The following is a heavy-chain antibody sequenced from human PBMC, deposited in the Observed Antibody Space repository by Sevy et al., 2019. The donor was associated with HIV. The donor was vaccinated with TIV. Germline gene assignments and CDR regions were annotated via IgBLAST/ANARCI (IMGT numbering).Heavy chain of an antibody. CDR1: GFTFGDYP. D-gene: IGHD3-10*01. Sequence: GGSLRLSCTTSGFTFGDYPMGWSRQAPGKGLEWVGFIRSKPYGGTTEYAVSVKGRFIISRDDSRSIAYLQMNSLKTDDTAVYYCTRDPLGQLPDYWGQGTLVTVSS. CDR2: IRSKPYGGTT. V-gene: IGHV3-49*03. CDR3: TRDPLGQLPDY. J-gene: IGHJ4*02.